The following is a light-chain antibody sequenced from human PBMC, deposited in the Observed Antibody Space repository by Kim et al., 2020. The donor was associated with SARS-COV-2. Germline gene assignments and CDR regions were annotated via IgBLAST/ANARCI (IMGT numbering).Light chain of an antibody. CDR2: GAS. J-gene: IGKJ4*01. CDR1: RSVSSH. V-gene: IGKV3-15*01. Sequence: EIVMTQSPATLSVSPGERVTLSCRASRSVSSHLAWYQQKPGQGPRLLIYGASTRATGVPDTFSGSGSGTDFTLTISSRHSEDFGVYYCQHYVNWPLTFGGGTKVDIK. CDR3: QHYVNWPLT.